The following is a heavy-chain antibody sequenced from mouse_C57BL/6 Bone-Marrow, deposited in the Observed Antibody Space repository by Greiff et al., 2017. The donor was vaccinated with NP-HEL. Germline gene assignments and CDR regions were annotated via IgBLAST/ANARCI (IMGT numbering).Heavy chain of an antibody. D-gene: IGHD3-2*02. CDR2: IYWDDDK. V-gene: IGHV8-12*01. J-gene: IGHJ1*03. Sequence: QVTLKVSGPGILQSSQTLSLTCSFSGFSLSTSGMGVSWIRQPSGKGLEWLAHIYWDDDKRYNPSLKSRLTISKATSRNQVFLKITSVDTADTAAYYCARSQGYWYFDVWGTGTTVTVSS. CDR3: ARSQGYWYFDV. CDR1: GFSLSTSGMG.